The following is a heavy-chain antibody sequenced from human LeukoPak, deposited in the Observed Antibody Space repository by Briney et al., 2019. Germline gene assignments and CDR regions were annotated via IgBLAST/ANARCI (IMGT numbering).Heavy chain of an antibody. J-gene: IGHJ4*02. Sequence: SETLSLTCTVSGGSISSYYWSWIRQPAGKGLEWIGRIYTSGSTNYNPSLKSRVTISVDTSKNQFSLKLSSVTAADTAVYYCARVFGYCSITSCYKDYGQDYWGQGTLVTVSS. V-gene: IGHV4-4*07. D-gene: IGHD2-2*02. CDR2: IYTSGST. CDR1: GGSISSYY. CDR3: ARVFGYCSITSCYKDYGQDY.